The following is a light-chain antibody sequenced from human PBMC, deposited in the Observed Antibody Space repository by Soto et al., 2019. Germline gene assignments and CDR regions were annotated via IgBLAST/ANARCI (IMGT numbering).Light chain of an antibody. V-gene: IGKV1-5*01. CDR1: QSISSW. CDR2: DAS. Sequence: DIQMTQSPSTLSAFVGDRVTITCRASQSISSWLAWYQRKPGTAPKLLIYDASSLESGVPSRLSGSGSGTEFTLAISSLQPDDFATYYCQQYDSYRWTFGQGTKV. J-gene: IGKJ1*01. CDR3: QQYDSYRWT.